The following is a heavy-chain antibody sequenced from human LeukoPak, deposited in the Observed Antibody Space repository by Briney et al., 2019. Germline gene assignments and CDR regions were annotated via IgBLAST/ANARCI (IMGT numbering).Heavy chain of an antibody. CDR3: GFGAGNYRFDY. Sequence: ASVRVSCRASGYTFTGYFIHWVRQAPGQGPEWMGWINPNSGDTNYIQNFQGRVTMTRDTSISTAYTELSRLRSDDTAIYYCGFGAGNYRFDYWGQGTLVTVSS. D-gene: IGHD3-10*01. CDR2: INPNSGDT. CDR1: GYTFTGYF. J-gene: IGHJ4*02. V-gene: IGHV1-2*02.